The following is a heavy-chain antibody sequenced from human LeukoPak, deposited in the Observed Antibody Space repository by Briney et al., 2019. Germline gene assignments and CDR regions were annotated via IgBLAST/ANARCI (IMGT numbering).Heavy chain of an antibody. Sequence: GGSLRLSCAASGFTFSSYAMHWVRQAPGKGLEWVAVISYDGSNKYYADSVKGRFTISRDNSKNTLYLQMNSLRAEDTAVYYCAKDSSGCPFDYWGQGTLVTVSS. J-gene: IGHJ4*02. V-gene: IGHV3-30*04. D-gene: IGHD6-19*01. CDR3: AKDSSGCPFDY. CDR2: ISYDGSNK. CDR1: GFTFSSYA.